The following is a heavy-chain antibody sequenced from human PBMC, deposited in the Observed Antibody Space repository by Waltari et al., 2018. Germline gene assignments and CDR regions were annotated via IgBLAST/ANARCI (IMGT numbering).Heavy chain of an antibody. CDR1: GDTFRDYP. CDR2: GIPIVGTP. D-gene: IGHD3-3*01. J-gene: IGHJ3*02. Sequence: QVQLEQSGAEVKKPGSSVKVSCKTSGDTFRDYPINWVRQAPGQGLEWMGGGIPIVGTPKSAQKFRGRITITADESTRTVYMELGSLRSEDTAVYFCARRFGGVRGGFDIWGQGTMVTVSP. CDR3: ARRFGGVRGGFDI. V-gene: IGHV1-69*01.